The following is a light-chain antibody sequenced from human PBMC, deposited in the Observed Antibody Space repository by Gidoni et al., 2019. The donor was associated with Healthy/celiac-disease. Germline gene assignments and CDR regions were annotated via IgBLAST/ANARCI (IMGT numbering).Light chain of an antibody. Sequence: EIVLTQSPGTLSLSPGERATLSCRASQSISSSFLAWYQQKPGQAPRLLIYGASSRATGIPDRFTGSGSGTDFTLTISRLEPEDFAVYYCQQSGSSLVTFGGXTKVEIK. J-gene: IGKJ4*01. CDR3: QQSGSSLVT. V-gene: IGKV3-20*01. CDR1: QSISSSF. CDR2: GAS.